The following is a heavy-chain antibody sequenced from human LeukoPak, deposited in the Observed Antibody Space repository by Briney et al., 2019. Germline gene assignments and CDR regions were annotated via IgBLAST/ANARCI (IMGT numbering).Heavy chain of an antibody. Sequence: SETLSLTCSVSGGSISSGAYYWSWIRQPPGKGLEWIGYIYNSASTFHYNPSLKSRVTISVDTSKNQFSLRLSSVTAAGTAVYYCASTNCSSARCYGANWFDPCGQGTLVTVSS. CDR1: GGSISSGAYY. D-gene: IGHD2-2*01. V-gene: IGHV4-30-4*08. CDR2: IYNSAST. J-gene: IGHJ5*02. CDR3: ASTNCSSARCYGANWFDP.